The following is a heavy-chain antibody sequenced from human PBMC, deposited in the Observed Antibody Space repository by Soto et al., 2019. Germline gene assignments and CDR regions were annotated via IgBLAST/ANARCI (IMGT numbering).Heavy chain of an antibody. CDR1: GFSLTTGKMG. V-gene: IGHV2-26*01. Sequence: QVTLKESGPALVKPTETLTLTCTVSGFSLTTGKMGVSWIRQPPGKALEWLAHIFSDTERSYSTSLQGRLTTATDTSGSQVVLSMTNVDPVDTATYYCARMNVDSYQFYYAMDVWGQGTTVTVSS. J-gene: IGHJ6*02. D-gene: IGHD4-17*01. CDR2: IFSDTER. CDR3: ARMNVDSYQFYYAMDV.